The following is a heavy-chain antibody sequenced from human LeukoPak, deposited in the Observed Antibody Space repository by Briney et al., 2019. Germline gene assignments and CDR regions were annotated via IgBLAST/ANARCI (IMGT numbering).Heavy chain of an antibody. V-gene: IGHV4-39*07. CDR2: ISYSGST. CDR1: GGSISSSSYY. CDR3: AREKGTGVDY. Sequence: SETLSLTCTVSGGSISSSSYYWGWIRQPPGKGLEWIGSISYSGSTYYNPSLKSRVTIFVDTSKNQFSLKLSSVTAADTAVYYCAREKGTGVDYWGQGTLVTVSS. D-gene: IGHD7-27*01. J-gene: IGHJ4*02.